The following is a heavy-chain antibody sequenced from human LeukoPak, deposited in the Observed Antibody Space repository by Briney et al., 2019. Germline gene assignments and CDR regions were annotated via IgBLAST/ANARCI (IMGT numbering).Heavy chain of an antibody. CDR3: STTYYYDSSEGY. Sequence: PGGSLRLSCAASGFTFSRYWMSWVRQAPGKGLEWVANIKQDGSEKYYVDSVKGRFTISRDNAKNSLYLQMNSLKTEDTAVYYCSTTYYYDSSEGYWGQGTLVTVSS. V-gene: IGHV3-7*03. CDR2: IKQDGSEK. J-gene: IGHJ4*02. CDR1: GFTFSRYW. D-gene: IGHD3-22*01.